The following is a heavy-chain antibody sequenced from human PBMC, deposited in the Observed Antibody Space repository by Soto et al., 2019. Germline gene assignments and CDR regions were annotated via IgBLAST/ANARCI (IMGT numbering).Heavy chain of an antibody. J-gene: IGHJ4*02. D-gene: IGHD3-16*01. Sequence: QVQLQQWGAGLLKPSETLSLTCAVYGGSFSYYYWTWIRQSPGKGLEWIGEINHSGGTNYNPSLKSRVTISEDTSKNQCSLKLNSVTAADTAVYYCARGSWAVRFEYWGQGTLVTVSS. CDR3: ARGSWAVRFEY. CDR2: INHSGGT. V-gene: IGHV4-34*01. CDR1: GGSFSYYY.